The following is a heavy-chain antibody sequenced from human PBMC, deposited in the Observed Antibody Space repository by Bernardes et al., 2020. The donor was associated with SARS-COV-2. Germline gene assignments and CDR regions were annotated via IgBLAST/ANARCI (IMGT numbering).Heavy chain of an antibody. CDR2: LYYTGST. CDR3: ARGFDY. CDR1: GGSISAYY. Sequence: SETLYLTCTVSGGSISAYYWSWFRKPPGKGLEWIGYLYYTGSTNYNPSLQSRVTISVDTSKNQFSLKLSSVTAADTAVYYCARGFDYWGQGILVTVSS. J-gene: IGHJ4*02. V-gene: IGHV4-59*01.